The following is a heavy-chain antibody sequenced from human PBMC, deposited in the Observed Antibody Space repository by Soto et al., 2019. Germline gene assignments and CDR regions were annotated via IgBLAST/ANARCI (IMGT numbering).Heavy chain of an antibody. J-gene: IGHJ5*02. V-gene: IGHV1-3*01. CDR2: INAGNANT. CDR3: ARGPLRNWFDP. CDR1: GYTFTSYA. Sequence: ASVKVSCKASGYTFTSYAMHWVRQAPGQRLEWMGWINAGNANTKYSQKFQGRVTITRDTSASTAYMELSSLRSEDTAVYYCARGPLRNWFDPWGQGTLVTSPQ.